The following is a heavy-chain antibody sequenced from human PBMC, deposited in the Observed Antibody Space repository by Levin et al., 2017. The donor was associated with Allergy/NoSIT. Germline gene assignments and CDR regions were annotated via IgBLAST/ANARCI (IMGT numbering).Heavy chain of an antibody. CDR2: ISYDGRRK. CDR1: GFIFSTFG. Sequence: GGSLRLSCAASGFIFSTFGMHWVRQAPGKGLEWVAMISYDGRRKYYADSVKGRFTISRDNSKNTVFLQMNSLRPEDTAVYYCAKHEDGLSHWGQGTLVIVSS. D-gene: IGHD3-10*01. V-gene: IGHV3-30*18. CDR3: AKHEDGLSH. J-gene: IGHJ4*02.